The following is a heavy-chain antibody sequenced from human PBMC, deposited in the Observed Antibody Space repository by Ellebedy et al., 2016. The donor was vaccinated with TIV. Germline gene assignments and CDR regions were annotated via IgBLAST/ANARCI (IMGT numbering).Heavy chain of an antibody. V-gene: IGHV4-59*08. D-gene: IGHD6-13*01. CDR2: VYYGET. CDR1: GGSLSSYF. CDR3: ARRLPAGGSHAFDI. Sequence: SETLSLTCTVSGGSLSSYFWNWIRQPPGKALEWIGFVYYGETYYNPSLKSRVIISGDTSKNQFSLRLTSVTAADTAVYYCARRLPAGGSHAFDIWGQGTMVTVSS. J-gene: IGHJ3*02.